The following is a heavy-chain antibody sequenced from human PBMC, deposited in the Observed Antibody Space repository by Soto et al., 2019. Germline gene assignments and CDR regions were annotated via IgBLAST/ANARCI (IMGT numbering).Heavy chain of an antibody. D-gene: IGHD5-18*01. CDR3: AREAYSYGYDY. CDR1: GGSISSYY. J-gene: IGHJ4*02. CDR2: IYYSGST. Sequence: QVQLQESGPGLVKPSETLSLTRTVSGGSISSYYWSWIRQPPGKGLEWIGYIYYSGSTNYNPSLKSRVTISVDTSKNQFSLKLSSVTAADTAVYYCAREAYSYGYDYWGQGTLVTVSS. V-gene: IGHV4-59*01.